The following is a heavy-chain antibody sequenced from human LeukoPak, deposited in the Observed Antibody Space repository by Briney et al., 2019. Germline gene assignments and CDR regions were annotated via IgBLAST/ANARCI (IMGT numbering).Heavy chain of an antibody. CDR2: ISASGGHT. CDR3: AKDRVGSCSTTSCPIDY. D-gene: IGHD2-2*01. CDR1: GFTFSNFA. J-gene: IGHJ4*02. Sequence: GGSLRLSCAASGFTFSNFAMSWVRQAPGKGLEWVSAISASGGHTYYADSVRGRFTISRDSSKNTLYLQMNSLRADDTALYYCAKDRVGSCSTTSCPIDYWGQGTLVTVSS. V-gene: IGHV3-23*01.